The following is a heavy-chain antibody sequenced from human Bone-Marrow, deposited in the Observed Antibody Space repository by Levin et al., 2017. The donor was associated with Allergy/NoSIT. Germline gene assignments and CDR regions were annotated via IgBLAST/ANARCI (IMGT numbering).Heavy chain of an antibody. V-gene: IGHV7-4-1*02. Sequence: ASVKVSCKASGYTFTSYAMNWVRQAPGQGLEWMGWINTNTGNPTYAQGFTGRFVFSLDTSVSTAYLQISSLKAEDTAVYYCASVKYYDFWSGYRKYYFDYWGQGTLVTVSS. CDR2: INTNTGNP. D-gene: IGHD3-3*01. CDR3: ASVKYYDFWSGYRKYYFDY. J-gene: IGHJ4*02. CDR1: GYTFTSYA.